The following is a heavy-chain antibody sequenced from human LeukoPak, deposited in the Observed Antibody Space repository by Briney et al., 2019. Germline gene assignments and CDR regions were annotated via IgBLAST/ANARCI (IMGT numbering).Heavy chain of an antibody. CDR3: ARTDYIWGSYLGY. D-gene: IGHD3-16*01. CDR1: GYTFTGYY. CDR2: INPNSGGT. V-gene: IGHV1-2*02. J-gene: IGHJ4*02. Sequence: ASVKVSRKASGYTFTGYYMHWVRQAPGQGLEWMGWINPNSGGTNYAQKFQGRVTMTRDTSISTAYMELSRLRSDDTAVYYCARTDYIWGSYLGYWGQGTLVTVSS.